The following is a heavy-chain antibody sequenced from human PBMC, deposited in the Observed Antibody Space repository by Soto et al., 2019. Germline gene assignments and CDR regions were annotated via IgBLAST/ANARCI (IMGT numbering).Heavy chain of an antibody. CDR1: GGAIGGHE. Sequence: SGARSLTCTGAGGAIGGHEGGSIRPPPGMRLEWIGYINYSGSTNYNPSLKSRVTISVDTSKNQFSLKLSSVTAADTAVYYCARTLGYYYDSTNNWFDPWGQGTLVTVS. CDR2: INYSGST. J-gene: IGHJ5*02. V-gene: IGHV4-59*11. D-gene: IGHD3-22*01. CDR3: ARTLGYYYDSTNNWFDP.